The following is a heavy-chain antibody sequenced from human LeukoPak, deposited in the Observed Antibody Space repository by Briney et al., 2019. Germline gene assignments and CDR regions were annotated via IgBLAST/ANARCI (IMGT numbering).Heavy chain of an antibody. CDR1: GFTFSSYA. CDR3: AKVITFGGVIVENYWYFDL. J-gene: IGHJ2*01. V-gene: IGHV3-23*01. D-gene: IGHD3-16*02. CDR2: ISGSGGST. Sequence: GGSLRLSCAASGFTFSSYAMSWVRQAPAKGLEWVSAISGSGGSTYYADSVKGRFTISRDNSKNTLYLQMNSLRAEDTAVYYCAKVITFGGVIVENYWYFDLWGRGTLVTVSS.